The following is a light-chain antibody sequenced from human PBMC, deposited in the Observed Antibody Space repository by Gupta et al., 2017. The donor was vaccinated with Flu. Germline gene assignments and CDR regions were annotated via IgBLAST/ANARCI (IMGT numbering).Light chain of an antibody. CDR3: QQYHNWPPWT. J-gene: IGKJ1*01. Sequence: EIVMTQSPATLSVSPGERAALSCRASQSISSNLAWYQQKGGQAPRLLIYGASTRATGIPARFSGSGSGTEFTPTITSLQSEDFAVYYCQQYHNWPPWTFGQGTKVEIK. V-gene: IGKV3-15*01. CDR2: GAS. CDR1: QSISSN.